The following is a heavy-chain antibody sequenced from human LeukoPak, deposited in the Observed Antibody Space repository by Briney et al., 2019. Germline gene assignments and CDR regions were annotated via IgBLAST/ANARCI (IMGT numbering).Heavy chain of an antibody. CDR2: IYHSGST. CDR1: GGSISSGRYY. Sequence: SETLSLTCTVSGGSISSGRYYWSWIRQPPGKGLEWIGYIYHSGSTYYNPSLKSRVTISIDRSKNQFSLKLSSVTAADTAVYYCARLPAAQFLYFDYWGQGTLVTVSS. D-gene: IGHD2-2*01. CDR3: ARLPAAQFLYFDY. J-gene: IGHJ4*02. V-gene: IGHV4-30-2*01.